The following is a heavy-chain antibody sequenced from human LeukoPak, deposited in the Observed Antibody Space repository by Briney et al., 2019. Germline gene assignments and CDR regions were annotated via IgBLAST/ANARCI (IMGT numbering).Heavy chain of an antibody. CDR3: ARGEDYGMDV. J-gene: IGHJ6*02. Sequence: PSETLSLTCTVSGGSISSYYWSWIRQPPGKGLEWIGYIYYSGSTYYNPSLKGRVTISVDTSKNQFSLKLSSVTAADTAVYYCARGEDYGMDVWGQGTTVTVSS. D-gene: IGHD2-21*01. V-gene: IGHV4-59*08. CDR1: GGSISSYY. CDR2: IYYSGST.